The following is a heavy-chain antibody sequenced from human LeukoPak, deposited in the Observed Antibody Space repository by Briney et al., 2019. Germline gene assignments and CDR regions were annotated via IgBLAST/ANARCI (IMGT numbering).Heavy chain of an antibody. D-gene: IGHD3-3*01. V-gene: IGHV3-7*01. J-gene: IGHJ4*02. CDR1: GFTFSSYG. Sequence: GGSLRLSCAASGFTFSSYGMHWVRQAPGKGLEWVVSIKHDGSEKYYVDSVRGRFTISRDNTMNSLYLQMSSLRAEDTAVYYCATDRGWRTSGYYLYYFEYWGQGTLVTFSS. CDR3: ATDRGWRTSGYYLYYFEY. CDR2: IKHDGSEK.